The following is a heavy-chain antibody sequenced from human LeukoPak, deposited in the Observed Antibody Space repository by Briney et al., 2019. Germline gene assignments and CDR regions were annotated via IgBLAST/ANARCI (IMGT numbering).Heavy chain of an antibody. V-gene: IGHV4-59*01. CDR2: IYYSGST. Sequence: PSETLSLTCTVSGGSISSYYWSWIRQPPGKGLEWIGYIYYSGSTNYNPSLKSRVTISVDTSKNQFSLKLSSVTAADTAVYYCAREAHGCSSTSCYGNWSDPWGQGTLVTVSS. CDR3: AREAHGCSSTSCYGNWSDP. D-gene: IGHD2-2*01. J-gene: IGHJ5*02. CDR1: GGSISSYY.